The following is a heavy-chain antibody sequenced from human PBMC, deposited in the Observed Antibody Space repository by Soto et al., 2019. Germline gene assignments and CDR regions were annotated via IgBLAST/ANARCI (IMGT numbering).Heavy chain of an antibody. CDR2: ISYSGST. V-gene: IGHV4-59*01. CDR3: ARSRGGYFDY. J-gene: IGHJ4*02. D-gene: IGHD3-16*01. Sequence: IRQPPGKGLEWIGYISYSGSTNYNPSLKSRVTISVDTSKNQFSLKLSSVTAADTAVYYCARSRGGYFDYWGQGTLVTVSS.